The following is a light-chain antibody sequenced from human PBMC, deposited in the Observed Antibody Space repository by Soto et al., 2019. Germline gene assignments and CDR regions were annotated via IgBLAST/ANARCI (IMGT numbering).Light chain of an antibody. CDR2: SAS. Sequence: DIVXTQSPXTLSLSPGERATLSCRASQSLTGGYLAWFQQKPGQTPRLLIYSASNRATGIPDRFSGSGSGTDFTLTISRLVPEDFVVYYCQQNGSLPITFGQGTRLEIK. J-gene: IGKJ5*01. V-gene: IGKV3-20*01. CDR1: QSLTGGY. CDR3: QQNGSLPIT.